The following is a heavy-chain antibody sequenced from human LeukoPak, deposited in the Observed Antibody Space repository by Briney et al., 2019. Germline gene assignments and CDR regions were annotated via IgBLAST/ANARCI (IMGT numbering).Heavy chain of an antibody. J-gene: IGHJ6*03. D-gene: IGHD2-2*02. CDR1: GGSFSGYY. CDR3: ARGLRYCSSTSCYTGFYYYYYYMDV. Sequence: SETLSLTCAVYGGSFSGYYWSRIRQPPGKGLEWIGEINHSGSTNYNPSLKSRVTISVDTSKNQFSLKLSSVTAADTAVYYCARGLRYCSSTSCYTGFYYYYYYMDVWGKGTTVTVSS. V-gene: IGHV4-34*01. CDR2: INHSGST.